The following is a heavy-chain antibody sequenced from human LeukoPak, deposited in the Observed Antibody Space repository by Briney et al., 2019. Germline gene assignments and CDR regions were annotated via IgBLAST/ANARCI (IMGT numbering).Heavy chain of an antibody. CDR1: GGSIRSYY. CDR3: ARDGGYYDSSGPYYYYGMDV. Sequence: SETLSLTCTVSGGSIRSYYWSWIRQLPGKGLEWIGYIYYSGSTNYNPSLKSRVTISVDTSKNQFSLKLSSVTAADTAVYYCARDGGYYDSSGPYYYYGMDVWGQGTTVTVSS. CDR2: IYYSGST. D-gene: IGHD3-22*01. J-gene: IGHJ6*02. V-gene: IGHV4-59*01.